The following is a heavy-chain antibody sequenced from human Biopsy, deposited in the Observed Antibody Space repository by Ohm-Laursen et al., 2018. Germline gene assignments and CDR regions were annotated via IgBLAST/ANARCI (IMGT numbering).Heavy chain of an antibody. Sequence: ASVKVSCKASGYTFNTYDINWVRQATGQGLEWMGWMNPDSGNTGYAQNFQGRVTMTRNTSISTAYMELSSLRSEDTAVYFCARADPPLFYYGSGSSNWFDPWGQGTLVTVSS. J-gene: IGHJ5*02. CDR1: GYTFNTYD. V-gene: IGHV1-8*01. CDR3: ARADPPLFYYGSGSSNWFDP. D-gene: IGHD3-10*01. CDR2: MNPDSGNT.